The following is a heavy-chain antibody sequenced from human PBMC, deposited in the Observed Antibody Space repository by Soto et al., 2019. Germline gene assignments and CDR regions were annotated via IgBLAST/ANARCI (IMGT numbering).Heavy chain of an antibody. CDR1: GYTLTELS. CDR2: FDPEDGET. V-gene: IGHV1-24*01. D-gene: IGHD2-2*01. Sequence: ASVKVSCKVSGYTLTELSMHWVRQAPGKGLEWMGGFDPEDGETIYAQKFQGRVTMNEDTFTDTAYMELSSLRSEDTAVYYCATGLYCSSTSCYFPQTYYYYYMDVWGKGTTVTVSS. CDR3: ATGLYCSSTSCYFPQTYYYYYMDV. J-gene: IGHJ6*03.